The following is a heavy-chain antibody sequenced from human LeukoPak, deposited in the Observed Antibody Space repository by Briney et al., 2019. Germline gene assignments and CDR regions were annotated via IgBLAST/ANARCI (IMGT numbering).Heavy chain of an antibody. CDR3: ARYSSSSGY. CDR2: IYYTGST. CDR1: GGSISSTTYY. Sequence: NPSETLSLTCTVSGGSISSTTYYWGWIRQPPGKGLEWIGTIYYTGSTYYNPSLKSRVTISVDTSKNQFSLKLSSVTAADTAVYYCARYSSSSGYWGQGTLVTVSS. J-gene: IGHJ4*02. D-gene: IGHD6-6*01. V-gene: IGHV4-39*01.